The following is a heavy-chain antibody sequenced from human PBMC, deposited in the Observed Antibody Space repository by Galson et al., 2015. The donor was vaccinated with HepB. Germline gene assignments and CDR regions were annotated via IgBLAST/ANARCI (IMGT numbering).Heavy chain of an antibody. V-gene: IGHV3-30*04. CDR3: ASWGGERAVAGTVVSPPLDS. CDR1: RFAFSSYA. Sequence: SLRLSCAASRFAFSSYALHWVRQAPGKGLEWVAVISSDGRKTYYADSVKGRFTISRDNSKNTLNLQMNTLRPEDTAVYYCASWGGERAVAGTVVSPPLDSWGQGTLVTVSS. CDR2: ISSDGRKT. D-gene: IGHD6-19*01. J-gene: IGHJ4*02.